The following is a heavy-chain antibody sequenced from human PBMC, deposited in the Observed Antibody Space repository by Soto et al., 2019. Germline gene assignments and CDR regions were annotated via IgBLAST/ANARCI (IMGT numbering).Heavy chain of an antibody. J-gene: IGHJ6*02. V-gene: IGHV4-31*03. CDR3: ARESCSTGCPMDV. CDR1: GGSISSGGYY. Sequence: QVQLQESGPGLVKPSQTLSLTCTVSGGSISSGGYYWAWIRQYPGKGLEWIGYIYHSGSTYYNPSLKSRVAISVDRSKNQFSLKLSSVTAADTAVYYCARESCSTGCPMDVWGQGTTVTVSS. CDR2: IYHSGST. D-gene: IGHD2-2*01.